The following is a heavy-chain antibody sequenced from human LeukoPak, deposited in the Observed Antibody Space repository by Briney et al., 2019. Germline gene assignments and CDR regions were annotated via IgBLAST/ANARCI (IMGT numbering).Heavy chain of an antibody. CDR2: IWYDGSNK. V-gene: IGHV3-33*01. D-gene: IGHD6-13*01. J-gene: IGHJ6*02. Sequence: PGGSLRLSCAASGFTFSSYGMHWVRQAPGKGLEWVAVIWYDGSNKYYADSVKGRFTISRGNSKNTLYLQMNSLRAEDTAVYYCARGIAAHYYYYYYGMDVWGQGTTVTVSS. CDR3: ARGIAAHYYYYYYGMDV. CDR1: GFTFSSYG.